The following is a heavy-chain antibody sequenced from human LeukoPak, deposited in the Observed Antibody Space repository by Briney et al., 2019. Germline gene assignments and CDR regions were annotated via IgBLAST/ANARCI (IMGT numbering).Heavy chain of an antibody. CDR3: PTAPILRGEGGENYKYGMDV. Sequence: PSGTLSLTCAVSVGSINSGNWWSWWRQSPGEGLGWGGEIYHKGTPNYNPSLKSRVTISADTLKNHFSLKMTSVTAADTAAYYCPTAPILRGEGGENYKYGMDVWGQGTTVIVSS. J-gene: IGHJ6*02. CDR2: IYHKGTP. CDR1: VGSINSGNW. V-gene: IGHV4-4*02. D-gene: IGHD2-2*02.